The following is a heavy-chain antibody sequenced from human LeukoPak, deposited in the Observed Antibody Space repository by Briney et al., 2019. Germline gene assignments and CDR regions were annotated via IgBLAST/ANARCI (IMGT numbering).Heavy chain of an antibody. V-gene: IGHV3-30*18. Sequence: GGSLRLSCAASGFTFSSYGMHWVRQAPGKGLEWVAVISYDGSDKFFADSVKGRFTISRDNSKNTLYLQMTSLIAEDTAGYYCAKDIPANLGYCTCNICWGGFDYWGQGTLVTVSS. CDR2: ISYDGSDK. D-gene: IGHD2-8*01. J-gene: IGHJ4*01. CDR1: GFTFSSYG. CDR3: AKDIPANLGYCTCNICWGGFDY.